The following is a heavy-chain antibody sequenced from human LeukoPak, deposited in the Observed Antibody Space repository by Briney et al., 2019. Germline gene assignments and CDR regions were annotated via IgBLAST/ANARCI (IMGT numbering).Heavy chain of an antibody. V-gene: IGHV3-7*01. J-gene: IGHJ6*04. CDR2: IKQDGSET. CDR1: GFTFSNHW. CDR3: SRALEV. Sequence: GGSLRLSCVVSGFTFSNHWMTWVRQTPGKGLEWVANIKQDGSETYYVGSVKGRFTISRDNAKNTLYLQMNSLRAEDTAVYYCSRALEVWGKGTTVTVSS.